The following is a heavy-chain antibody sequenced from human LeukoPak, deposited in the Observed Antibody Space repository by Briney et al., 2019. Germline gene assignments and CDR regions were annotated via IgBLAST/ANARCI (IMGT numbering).Heavy chain of an antibody. V-gene: IGHV1-46*01. Sequence: ASVKVSCKASGYTFTSYYMHWVRQAPGQGLEWMGIINPSGGSTSYAQKFQGRVTMTRDTSKNQFSLKLSSVTAADTAVCYCARHHLTTPDYWGQGTLVTVSS. CDR1: GYTFTSYY. J-gene: IGHJ4*02. CDR3: ARHHLTTPDY. D-gene: IGHD4-17*01. CDR2: INPSGGST.